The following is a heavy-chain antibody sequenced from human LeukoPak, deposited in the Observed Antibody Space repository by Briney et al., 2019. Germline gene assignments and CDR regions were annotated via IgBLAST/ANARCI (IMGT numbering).Heavy chain of an antibody. CDR3: ARDETKRGYSYGTSPFDY. J-gene: IGHJ4*02. CDR1: GFTFSTYA. CDR2: ISYDGDNK. D-gene: IGHD5-18*01. Sequence: GGSLRLSCAASGFTFSTYAMHWVRQAPDKGLEWVALISYDGDNKYYAGSVKGRFTISRDNSKNTLYLQMNSLKVEDTAVYYCARDETKRGYSYGTSPFDYWGQGTLVPISS. V-gene: IGHV3-30*04.